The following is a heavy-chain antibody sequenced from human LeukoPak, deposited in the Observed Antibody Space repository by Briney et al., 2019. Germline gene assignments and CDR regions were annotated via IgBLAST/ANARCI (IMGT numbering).Heavy chain of an antibody. J-gene: IGHJ5*02. V-gene: IGHV4-30-4*01. CDR1: GGSISSGDYY. D-gene: IGHD1-26*01. CDR2: IYYSGST. Sequence: SETLSLTCTVSGGSISSGDYYWSWIRQPPGKGLEWIGYIYYSGSTYYNPSLKSRVTISVDTSKNQFSLKLGSVTAADTAVYYCARGLLYSGSFSRNWFDPWGQGTLVTGSS. CDR3: ARGLLYSGSFSRNWFDP.